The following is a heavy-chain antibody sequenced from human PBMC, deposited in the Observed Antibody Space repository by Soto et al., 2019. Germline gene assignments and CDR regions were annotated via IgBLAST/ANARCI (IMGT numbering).Heavy chain of an antibody. CDR1: GGSISSGDYY. J-gene: IGHJ6*02. Sequence: PSETLSLTCTVSGGSISSGDYYWSWIRQPPGKGLEWIGYIYYSGSTYYNPSLKSRVTISVDTSKNQFPLKLSSVTAADTAVYYCARDSSSHYYYYGMDVWGQGTTVTVSS. D-gene: IGHD6-6*01. V-gene: IGHV4-30-4*01. CDR3: ARDSSSHYYYYGMDV. CDR2: IYYSGST.